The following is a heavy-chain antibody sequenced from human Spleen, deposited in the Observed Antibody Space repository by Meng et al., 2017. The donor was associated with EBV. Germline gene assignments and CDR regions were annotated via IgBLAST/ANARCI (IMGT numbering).Heavy chain of an antibody. J-gene: IGHJ4*02. CDR2: SYHSRSG. D-gene: IGHD4-17*01. CDR1: DYSITSFDYP. V-gene: IGHV4-30-2*01. Sequence: LVKPPPPVSHTSTGADYSITSFDYPVRCIRHTPGESLKWIAYSYHSRSGYYDPPLKIRVTLSLDRSKNQFSLELNSVTAADTAVYYCSRGTMTTVTTLFFFDSWGQGTLVTVSS. CDR3: SRGTMTTVTTLFFFDS.